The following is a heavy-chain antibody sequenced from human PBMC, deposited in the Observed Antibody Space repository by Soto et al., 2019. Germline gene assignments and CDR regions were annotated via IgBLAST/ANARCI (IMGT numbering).Heavy chain of an antibody. CDR3: GYHEGSMGNWFDP. Sequence: QITLKESGPTVVRSTQTLTLTCSFSGFSLTTRGVGVGCMRQPPGKALEWLALIFWDDDKRYSPSLKSRLTITKDTSKNQVVLTMIDMDPADTGTYCCGYHEGSMGNWFDPWGQGTLVSVSS. J-gene: IGHJ5*02. CDR1: GFSLTTRGVG. V-gene: IGHV2-5*02. D-gene: IGHD1-26*01. CDR2: IFWDDDK.